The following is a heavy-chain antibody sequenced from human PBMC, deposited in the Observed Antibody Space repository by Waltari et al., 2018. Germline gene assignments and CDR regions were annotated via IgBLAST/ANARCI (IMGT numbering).Heavy chain of an antibody. Sequence: QVQLVQSGAEVKKPGSSVKVSCKASGGTFSSYAISWVRQAPGQGLEWMGGIIPIFGTANYAQKFQGRVTITTDASTSTAYMELSSLRSEDTAVYYCARRDCDYLNPYYYYGMDVWGQGTTVTVSS. D-gene: IGHD4-17*01. J-gene: IGHJ6*02. V-gene: IGHV1-69*05. CDR3: ARRDCDYLNPYYYYGMDV. CDR2: IIPIFGTA. CDR1: GGTFSSYA.